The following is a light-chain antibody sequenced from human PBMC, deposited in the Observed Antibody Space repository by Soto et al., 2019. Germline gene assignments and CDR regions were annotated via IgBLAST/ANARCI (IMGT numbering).Light chain of an antibody. CDR3: CSYAGSYTLVI. Sequence: QSALTQPRSVSGSPGQSVTISCTGTSSDVGGYDYVFWYQQHPGEAPKLIIYDVTERPSGVPDRFSGSRSGNTASLTISGLQAEDEADYHCCSYAGSYTLVIFGGGTKLTVL. V-gene: IGLV2-11*01. CDR1: SSDVGGYDY. CDR2: DVT. J-gene: IGLJ2*01.